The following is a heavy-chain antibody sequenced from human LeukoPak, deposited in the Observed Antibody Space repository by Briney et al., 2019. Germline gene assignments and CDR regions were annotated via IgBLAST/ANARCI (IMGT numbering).Heavy chain of an antibody. V-gene: IGHV3-23*01. CDR1: GFTFSSYA. CDR2: LSAGGDFT. CDR3: AKRGNTISFFDP. J-gene: IGHJ5*02. Sequence: GGSLRLSCAASGFTFSSYAMYWVRQAPGKGLEWVSGLSAGGDFTYYADSVKGRFTISRDNSKNTLYMEMNSLRVEDTAVYYCAKRGNTISFFDPWGQGTLVTASS. D-gene: IGHD1-1*01.